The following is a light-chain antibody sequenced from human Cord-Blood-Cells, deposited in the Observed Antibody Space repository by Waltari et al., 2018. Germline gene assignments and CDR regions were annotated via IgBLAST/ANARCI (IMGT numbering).Light chain of an antibody. Sequence: DIQMTQSPSSLSASVGDRVTITCRASQSISSYLNWYQQKPGKAPKLLIYAASSLQSGVPSRCSGRGSGTDFTLTISSLQPEDFATYYCQQSYSTPRTFGQGTKLEIK. CDR2: AAS. CDR1: QSISSY. J-gene: IGKJ2*01. CDR3: QQSYSTPRT. V-gene: IGKV1-39*01.